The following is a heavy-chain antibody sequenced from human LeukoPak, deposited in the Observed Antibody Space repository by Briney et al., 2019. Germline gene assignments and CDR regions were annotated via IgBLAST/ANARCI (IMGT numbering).Heavy chain of an antibody. CDR2: IIPIFGTA. CDR3: ARGPGGEQLVLDYYYYMDV. CDR1: GGTFSSYA. Sequence: GASVEVSCKASGGTFSSYAISWVRQAPGQGLEWMGGIIPIFGTANYAQKFQGRVTITTDESTSTAYMELSSLRSEDTAVYYCARGPGGEQLVLDYYYYMDVWGKGTTVTVSS. V-gene: IGHV1-69*05. D-gene: IGHD6-6*01. J-gene: IGHJ6*03.